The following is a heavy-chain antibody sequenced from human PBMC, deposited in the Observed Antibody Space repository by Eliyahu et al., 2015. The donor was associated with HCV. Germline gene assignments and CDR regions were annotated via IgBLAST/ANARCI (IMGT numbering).Heavy chain of an antibody. CDR1: GAAISXASHY. D-gene: IGHD2-21*01. V-gene: IGHV4-31*03. CDR2: IYYTGAT. CDR3: AGEVSAQERWRQLDY. Sequence: QVQLQESGPGLVKPSQTLSLTCTVSGAAISXASHYWTWIRQRPGKGLEYIGYIYYTGATYYNPSLKSRVSMSIDTSKNQFSLRLSSVTAADTAVYYCAGEVSAQERWRQLDYWGQGTLVTVSS. J-gene: IGHJ4*02.